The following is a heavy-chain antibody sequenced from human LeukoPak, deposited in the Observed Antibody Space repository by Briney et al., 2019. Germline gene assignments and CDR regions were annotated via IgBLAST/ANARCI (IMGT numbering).Heavy chain of an antibody. V-gene: IGHV3-53*01. D-gene: IGHD3-10*01. J-gene: IGHJ6*03. CDR1: GFTVSSNY. CDR2: IYSGGST. CDR3: ARSGLYYYYYYRDV. Sequence: PGGSLRLSCAASGFTVSSNYMSWVRQAPGKGLEWVSVIYSGGSTYYADSVKGRFTISRDNSKNTLYLQMNSLRAEDTAVYYCARSGLYYYYYYRDVWGKGTTVTVSS.